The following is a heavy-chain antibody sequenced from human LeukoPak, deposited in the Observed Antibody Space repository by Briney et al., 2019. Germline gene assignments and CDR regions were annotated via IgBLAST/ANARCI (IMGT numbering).Heavy chain of an antibody. CDR2: ISGSGGST. CDR3: ATQLTYYYGSGSLSY. Sequence: GGSLRLSCAASGFTFSSYAMSWVRQAPGKGLEWVSAISGSGGSTYYADSVKGRFTISRDEPKNTLYLRMNSLRAEDTAVYYCATQLTYYYGSGSLSYWGQGTLVTVSS. J-gene: IGHJ4*02. CDR1: GFTFSSYA. V-gene: IGHV3-23*01. D-gene: IGHD3-10*01.